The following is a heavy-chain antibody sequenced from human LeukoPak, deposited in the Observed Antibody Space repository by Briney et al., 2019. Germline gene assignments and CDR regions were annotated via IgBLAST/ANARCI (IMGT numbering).Heavy chain of an antibody. CDR2: ISSSSSTI. D-gene: IGHD3-22*01. CDR1: GFTFSSYS. CDR3: ARDLDYDRAHGAFDI. Sequence: GGSLRLSCAASGFTFSSYSMNWVRQAPGKGLEWVSYISSSSSTIYYADSVKGRFTISRDNAKNSLYLQMNSLRAEDTAVYYCARDLDYDRAHGAFDIWGQGTMVTVSS. J-gene: IGHJ3*02. V-gene: IGHV3-48*04.